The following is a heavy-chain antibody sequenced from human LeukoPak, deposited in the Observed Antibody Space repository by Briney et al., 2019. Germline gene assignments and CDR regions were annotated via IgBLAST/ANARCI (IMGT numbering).Heavy chain of an antibody. D-gene: IGHD5-24*01. CDR2: IYYSGTT. CDR1: GGSIISGSKY. V-gene: IGHV4-39*07. J-gene: IGHJ4*02. CDR3: ARVQGFTFLQFDY. Sequence: SETLSLTCTVSGGSIISGSKYWGWIRQAPGTGLEWIGSIYYSGTTYYNPSLKSRVTMSVDTSKNQFSLNLISLTAADTAVYYCARVQGFTFLQFDYWGQGTLATVSS.